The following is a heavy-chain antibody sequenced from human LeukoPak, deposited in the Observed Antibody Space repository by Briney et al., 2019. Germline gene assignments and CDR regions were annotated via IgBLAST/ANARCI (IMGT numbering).Heavy chain of an antibody. V-gene: IGHV4-39*01. Sequence: SETLSLTCAVYGGSFSSYYWGWIRQPPGKGLEWIGSIYYSGSTYYNPSLKSRVTISVDTSKNQFSLKLSSVTAADTAVYYCASQGYFDWFNFDYWGQGTLVTVSS. CDR1: GGSFSSYY. J-gene: IGHJ4*02. CDR2: IYYSGST. CDR3: ASQGYFDWFNFDY. D-gene: IGHD3-9*01.